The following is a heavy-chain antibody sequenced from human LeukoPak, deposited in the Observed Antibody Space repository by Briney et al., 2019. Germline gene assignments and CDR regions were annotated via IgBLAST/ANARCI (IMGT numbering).Heavy chain of an antibody. V-gene: IGHV4-59*12. CDR2: IYYSGST. D-gene: IGHD2-15*01. J-gene: IGHJ6*02. CDR3: ARDCSGGSCYSGVLAVYYYGMDV. CDR1: GGSISSYY. Sequence: SETLSLTCTVSGGSISSYYWSWIRQPPGKGLEWIGYIYYSGSTNYNPSLKSRVTISVDTSKNQFSLKLSSVTAADTAVYYCARDCSGGSCYSGVLAVYYYGMDVWGQGTTVTVSS.